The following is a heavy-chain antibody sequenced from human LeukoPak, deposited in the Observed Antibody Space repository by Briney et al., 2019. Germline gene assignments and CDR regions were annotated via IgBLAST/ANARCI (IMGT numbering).Heavy chain of an antibody. Sequence: SETLSLTCTVSGGSISSYYWTWIRQPPGKGLEWVGYINYSGNTNHNPSLTGRVTISVDMSKSQFSLKLSSVTAVDTAVYYCACLSSNGRRAFDIWGQGTMVTVSS. D-gene: IGHD2-8*01. V-gene: IGHV4-59*08. J-gene: IGHJ3*02. CDR1: GGSISSYY. CDR3: ACLSSNGRRAFDI. CDR2: INYSGNT.